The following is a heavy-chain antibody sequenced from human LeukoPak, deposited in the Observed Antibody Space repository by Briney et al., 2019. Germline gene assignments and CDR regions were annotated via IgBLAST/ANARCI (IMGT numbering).Heavy chain of an antibody. CDR1: GFPFSIYE. CDR2: IGSSGTTI. D-gene: IGHD6-19*01. Sequence: GGSLRLSCAVSGFPFSIYEMNWVRQAPGKGLEWVSNIGSSGTTIYYADSVKGRFSISRDNATSSLYLQMNSLRVEDTAVYYCALLAVASDFDYWGQGALVAVSS. J-gene: IGHJ4*02. V-gene: IGHV3-48*03. CDR3: ALLAVASDFDY.